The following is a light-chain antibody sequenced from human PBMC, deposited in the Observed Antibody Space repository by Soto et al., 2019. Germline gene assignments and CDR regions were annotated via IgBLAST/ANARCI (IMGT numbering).Light chain of an antibody. CDR3: HRCGGPSLT. CDR2: GAS. V-gene: IGKV3-20*01. J-gene: IGKJ1*01. Sequence: EIVLTQSPGTLSLSPGERATLSCRASQSVTSNYLAWYQQKPGQAPRLLIFGASSRANGIPDKFSGSGSGPDFTLTISRLEPDDCALYSCHRCGGPSLTFGQGTRVDI. CDR1: QSVTSNY.